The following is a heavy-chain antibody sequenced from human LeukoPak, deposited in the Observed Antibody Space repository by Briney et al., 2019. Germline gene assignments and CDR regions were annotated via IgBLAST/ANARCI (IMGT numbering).Heavy chain of an antibody. CDR1: GYTFTSYY. V-gene: IGHV1-46*01. D-gene: IGHD3-10*01. J-gene: IGHJ4*02. CDR2: INPSSGST. Sequence: ASVKVSCKASGYTFTSYYIHWVRQAPGQGLEWMGIINPSSGSTTYAQKFQGRVTMTRDTSTSTVYMELSSLRSEDTAVYNCAREAERSGVGVGISGTYSMNFDYWGQGTLVTVSS. CDR3: AREAERSGVGVGISGTYSMNFDY.